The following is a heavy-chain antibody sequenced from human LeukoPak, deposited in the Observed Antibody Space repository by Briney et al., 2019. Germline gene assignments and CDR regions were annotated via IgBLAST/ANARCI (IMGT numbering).Heavy chain of an antibody. D-gene: IGHD2-2*01. Sequence: PGGSLSLSCAASGFTFSSYGMHWVRQAPGKGLEWVAFIRYDGSNKYYADSVKGRFTISRDNSKNTLYLQMNSLRAEDTAVYYCAKGVIVVVPAAPEIDYWGQGTLVTVSS. CDR3: AKGVIVVVPAAPEIDY. CDR1: GFTFSSYG. CDR2: IRYDGSNK. V-gene: IGHV3-30*02. J-gene: IGHJ4*02.